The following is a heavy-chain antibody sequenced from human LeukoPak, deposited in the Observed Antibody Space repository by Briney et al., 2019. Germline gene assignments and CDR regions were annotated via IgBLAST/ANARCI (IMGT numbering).Heavy chain of an antibody. J-gene: IGHJ6*03. CDR2: INHSGST. CDR1: VGSFSNYY. D-gene: IGHD6-13*01. Sequence: PSEALLLTCAVYVGSFSNYYWSCIRQSPGKVLEWIGEINHSGSTNYNPSLKSRVTMSVDTSKNQFSLKLSSVTAADTAVYYCARDRIAAAGISLGLVYYYYYMDVWGKGTTVTISS. CDR3: ARDRIAAAGISLGLVYYYYYMDV. V-gene: IGHV4-34*01.